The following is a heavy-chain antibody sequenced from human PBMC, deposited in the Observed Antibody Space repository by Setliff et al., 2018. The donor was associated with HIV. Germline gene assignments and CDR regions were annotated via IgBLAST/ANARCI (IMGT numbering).Heavy chain of an antibody. V-gene: IGHV3-9*01. Sequence: GGSMRLSCVASGFSFKDCAMHWVRLAPGKGLEWVSGIRWDIGTKQYAASVRGRFTISRDNAKNSLYLEMNSPRPEDSAFYYCVKGKRSDSTSGWGYYLDAWGKGTTVTVSS. CDR3: VKGKRSDSTSGWGYYLDA. J-gene: IGHJ6*03. CDR1: GFSFKDCA. CDR2: IRWDIGTK. D-gene: IGHD6-19*01.